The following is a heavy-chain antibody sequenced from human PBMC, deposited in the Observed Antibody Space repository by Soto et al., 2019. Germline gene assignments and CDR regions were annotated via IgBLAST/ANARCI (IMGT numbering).Heavy chain of an antibody. J-gene: IGHJ6*02. Sequence: GGSLRLSXAASGFTFSSYGMHWVRQAPGKGLEWVAVISYDGTNKYYADSVKGRFTISRDNSKNTLYLQMNSLRAEDTAVYYCAKDVISMVRGVLPYYYYGMDVWGQGTTVTVSS. CDR1: GFTFSSYG. CDR3: AKDVISMVRGVLPYYYYGMDV. V-gene: IGHV3-30*18. CDR2: ISYDGTNK. D-gene: IGHD3-10*01.